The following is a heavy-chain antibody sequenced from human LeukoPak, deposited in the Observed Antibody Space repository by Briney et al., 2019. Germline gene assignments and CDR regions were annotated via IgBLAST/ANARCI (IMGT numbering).Heavy chain of an antibody. CDR1: GFTFSSYS. D-gene: IGHD4-11*01. Sequence: PGGSLRLSCAASGFTFSSYSMNWVRQAPGKGLEWVSFISSSSSYISYADSVKGRFTISRDNAKNSLYLQVNSLRAEDTAVYYCAKNDYSSYGWFDPWGQGTLVTVSS. CDR3: AKNDYSSYGWFDP. J-gene: IGHJ5*02. CDR2: ISSSSSYI. V-gene: IGHV3-21*01.